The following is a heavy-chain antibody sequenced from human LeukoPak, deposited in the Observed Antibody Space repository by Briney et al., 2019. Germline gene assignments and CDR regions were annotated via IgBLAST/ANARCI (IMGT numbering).Heavy chain of an antibody. V-gene: IGHV3-30*02. CDR2: IWYDGSNK. J-gene: IGHJ4*02. CDR3: AKVLAVTSYGAKSIFDH. D-gene: IGHD4-23*01. CDR1: GFTFSNYG. Sequence: GGSLRLSCAASGFTFSNYGMHWVRQAPGKGLEWVAFIWYDGSNKYYADSVKGRVTISRDNSKNTVYLQMNSLRAEDTAVYYCAKVLAVTSYGAKSIFDHWGQGTLVTVSS.